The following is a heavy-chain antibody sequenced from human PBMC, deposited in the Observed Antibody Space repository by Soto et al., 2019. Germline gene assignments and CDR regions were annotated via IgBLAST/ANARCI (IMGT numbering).Heavy chain of an antibody. CDR3: ARLRVSVPYWDSDGFYPEPARH. D-gene: IGHD3-22*01. CDR1: GGSISSKSHF. CDR2: FSSSGST. V-gene: IGHV4-39*01. Sequence: PSETLSLTCTVSGGSISSKSHFWGWIRQTPGKGLEWIGSFSSSGSTFYNPSLKSRVTISVDTSENQFSLKLTSVTAADTAVYFFARLRVSVPYWDSDGFYPEPARHWGQGTLVTVSS. J-gene: IGHJ4*02.